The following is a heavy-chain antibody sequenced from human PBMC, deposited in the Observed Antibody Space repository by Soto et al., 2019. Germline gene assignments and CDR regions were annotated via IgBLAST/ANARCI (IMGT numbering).Heavy chain of an antibody. V-gene: IGHV1-69*12. Sequence: QVQLVQSGAEVKKPGSSVKVSCKASGGTFSSCAISWVRQAPGQGLEWMGGIIPIFGTANYAQKFQGRVTITADESTSTAYMVLSSLRSEDTAVYYCARHVPAAGYYYGMDVWGQGTTVTVSS. CDR1: GGTFSSCA. D-gene: IGHD2-2*01. CDR3: ARHVPAAGYYYGMDV. CDR2: IIPIFGTA. J-gene: IGHJ6*02.